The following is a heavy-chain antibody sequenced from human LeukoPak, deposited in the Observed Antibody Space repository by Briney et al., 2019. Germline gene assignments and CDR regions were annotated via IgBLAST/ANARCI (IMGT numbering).Heavy chain of an antibody. CDR3: ARDAGQWLFAFDI. D-gene: IGHD6-19*01. CDR2: IKQDGSEK. Sequence: GGSLRLSCAASGFTFSSYWLTWVRQAPGKGLEWVANIKQDGSEKFYVDSVKGRFTISRDSAKNSLYLQMNSLRAEDTAVYYCARDAGQWLFAFDIWGQGTMVTVSS. V-gene: IGHV3-7*01. CDR1: GFTFSSYW. J-gene: IGHJ3*02.